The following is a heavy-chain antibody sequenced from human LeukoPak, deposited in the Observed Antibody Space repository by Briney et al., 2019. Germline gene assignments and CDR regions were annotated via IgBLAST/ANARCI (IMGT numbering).Heavy chain of an antibody. CDR2: IYYSGST. CDR3: ARAASIAAGDYDAFDI. D-gene: IGHD6-13*01. Sequence: SETLSLTCTVSGGSISSYYWSWIRQPPGKGLEWIGYIYYSGSTNYNPSLKSRVIISVDTSKNQFSLKLSSVTAADTAVYYCARAASIAAGDYDAFDIWGQGTMVTVSS. CDR1: GGSISSYY. J-gene: IGHJ3*02. V-gene: IGHV4-59*01.